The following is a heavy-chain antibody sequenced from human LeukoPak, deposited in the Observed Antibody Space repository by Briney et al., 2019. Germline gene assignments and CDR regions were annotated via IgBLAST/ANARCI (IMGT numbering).Heavy chain of an antibody. Sequence: PETLSLTCTVSGGSISSYYWSWIRQPPGKGLEWIGYIYYSGSTNYNPSLKSRVTISVDTSKNQFSLKLSSVTAADTAVYYCARFKHGGYFDYWGQGTLVTVSS. V-gene: IGHV4-59*08. D-gene: IGHD3-10*01. CDR1: GGSISSYY. CDR3: ARFKHGGYFDY. CDR2: IYYSGST. J-gene: IGHJ4*02.